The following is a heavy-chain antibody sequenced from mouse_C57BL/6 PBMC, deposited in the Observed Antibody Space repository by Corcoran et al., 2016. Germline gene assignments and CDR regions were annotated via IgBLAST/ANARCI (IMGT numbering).Heavy chain of an antibody. CDR2: IYPSDSET. CDR1: GYTFTSYW. J-gene: IGHJ3*01. D-gene: IGHD2-1*01. V-gene: IGHV1-61*01. CDR3: AISFYYGNPWFAY. Sequence: QVQLQQPGAELVRPGSSVKLSCKASGYTFTSYWMDWVKQRPGQGLEWIGNIYPSDSETHYNQKLKDKATLTVDKSSSTAYMQLSSLTSEDSAVYYSAISFYYGNPWFAYWCQGTLVTVSA.